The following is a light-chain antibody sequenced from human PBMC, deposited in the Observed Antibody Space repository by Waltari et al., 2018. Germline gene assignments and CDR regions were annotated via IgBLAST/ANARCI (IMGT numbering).Light chain of an antibody. Sequence: DIQMTQSPSSLSASVGDRVTVTCRASQNITSFLNWYQQIPGKPPKLLIFAASRLQRGVPSRFSGSGSGTDFTLTISSLQPEDFATYYCQQSDDTPYTFGQGTKLQIK. J-gene: IGKJ2*01. V-gene: IGKV1-39*01. CDR1: QNITSF. CDR2: AAS. CDR3: QQSDDTPYT.